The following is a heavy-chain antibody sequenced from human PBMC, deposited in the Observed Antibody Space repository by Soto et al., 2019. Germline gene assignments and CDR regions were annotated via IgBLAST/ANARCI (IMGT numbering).Heavy chain of an antibody. V-gene: IGHV3-21*06. Sequence: PGGSLRLSCVVSGVSFSDYSMNWVRQAPGKGLEWVSLITGNSEYKYYAGSVKGRFTVSRDNAKNSLYLQMNSLTVEDTAVYYCARSGELLQTFDSWGQGTLVTSPQ. CDR2: ITGNSEYK. J-gene: IGHJ4*02. CDR3: ARSGELLQTFDS. D-gene: IGHD1-26*01. CDR1: GVSFSDYS.